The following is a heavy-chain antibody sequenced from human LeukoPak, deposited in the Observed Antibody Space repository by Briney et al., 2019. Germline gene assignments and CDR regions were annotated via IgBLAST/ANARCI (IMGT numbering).Heavy chain of an antibody. CDR3: TRGRNKSNTWSENWFDP. D-gene: IGHD6-13*01. CDR2: MNPNSGNT. J-gene: IGHJ5*02. Sequence: ASVKVSCTASGYTFTSYDINWVRQVPGQGLEWMGWMNPNSGNTAYAQKFQGRVTFTRNTSISTAFMDLSSLRSEDTAVYYCTRGRNKSNTWSENWFDPWGQGTLVIVSS. CDR1: GYTFTSYD. V-gene: IGHV1-8*03.